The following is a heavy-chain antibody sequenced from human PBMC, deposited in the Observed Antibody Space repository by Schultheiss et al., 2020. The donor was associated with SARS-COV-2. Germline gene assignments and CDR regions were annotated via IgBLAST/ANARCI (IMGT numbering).Heavy chain of an antibody. Sequence: SQTLSLTCAVYGGSFSGYYWSWIRQPPGKGLEWIGSIYYSGSTYYNPSLKSRVTMSVDTSKNQFSLKLSSVTAADTAVYYCARGDYYGWVWGQGTLVTVSS. CDR1: GGSFSGYY. CDR2: IYYSGST. CDR3: ARGDYYGWV. V-gene: IGHV4-34*01. D-gene: IGHD3-10*01. J-gene: IGHJ4*02.